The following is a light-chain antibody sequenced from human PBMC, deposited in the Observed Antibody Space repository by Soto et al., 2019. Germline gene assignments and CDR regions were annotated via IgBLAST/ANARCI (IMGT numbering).Light chain of an antibody. CDR1: NIGSKS. Sequence: SSELTQPPSVSVAPGKTARITCGGNNIGSKSVHWYQQKPGQAPVLVIYYDSDRPSGIPERFSGSNSGNTATLTISRVEAGDEADYYCQVWDSSSDHREVVFGGGTQLTVL. J-gene: IGLJ2*01. CDR3: QVWDSSSDHREVV. V-gene: IGLV3-21*04. CDR2: YDS.